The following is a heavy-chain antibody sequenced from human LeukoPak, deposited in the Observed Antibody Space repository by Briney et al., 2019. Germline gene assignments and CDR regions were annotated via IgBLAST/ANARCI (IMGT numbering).Heavy chain of an antibody. V-gene: IGHV3-11*01. CDR2: ISSSGSTI. Sequence: GGSLRLSCAASGLTFSDYYMSWIRQAPGKGLEWASYISSSGSTIYYADSVKGRFTISRDNAKNSLYLQMNSLRAEDTAVYYCARDRSGWYLLDYWGQGTLVTVSS. D-gene: IGHD6-19*01. CDR3: ARDRSGWYLLDY. J-gene: IGHJ4*02. CDR1: GLTFSDYY.